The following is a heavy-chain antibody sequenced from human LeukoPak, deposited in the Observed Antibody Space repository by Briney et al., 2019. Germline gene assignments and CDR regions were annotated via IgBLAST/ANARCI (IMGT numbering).Heavy chain of an antibody. J-gene: IGHJ3*02. D-gene: IGHD4-17*01. V-gene: IGHV4-59*01. Sequence: SETLSLTCTVPGGSISNNYWSWIRQPPGKGLEWIGYIYYSGSTNYNPSLKSRVTISVDTSKNQFSLTLSYVTAADTAVYYCARVGTTVTTRAFDIWGQGTMVTVSS. CDR2: IYYSGST. CDR3: ARVGTTVTTRAFDI. CDR1: GGSISNNY.